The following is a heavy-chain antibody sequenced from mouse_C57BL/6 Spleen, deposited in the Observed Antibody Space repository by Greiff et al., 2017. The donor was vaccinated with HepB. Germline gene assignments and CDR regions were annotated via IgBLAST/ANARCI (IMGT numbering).Heavy chain of an antibody. Sequence: QVQLKQSGPELVKPGASVKISCKASGYAFSSSWMNWVKQRPGKGLEWIGRIYPGDGDTNYNGKFKGKATLTADKSSSTAYMQLSSLTSEDSAVYFCARSGYYGLDYWGQGTTLTVSS. CDR1: GYAFSSSW. D-gene: IGHD1-2*01. J-gene: IGHJ2*01. CDR2: IYPGDGDT. CDR3: ARSGYYGLDY. V-gene: IGHV1-82*01.